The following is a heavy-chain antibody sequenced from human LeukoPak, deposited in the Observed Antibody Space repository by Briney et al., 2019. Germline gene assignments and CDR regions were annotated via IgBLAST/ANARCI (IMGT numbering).Heavy chain of an antibody. CDR2: ISYSGST. V-gene: IGHV4-59*01. CDR3: ARDRGSGYFDH. Sequence: SETLSLTCTVSGGSISSYYWSWIRQPPWKGLEWIGYISYSGSTKYNPSLKSRVTISVDTSKNQFSLRLRSVTAADTAVYYCARDRGSGYFDHWGQGTLVSVSS. D-gene: IGHD6-19*01. J-gene: IGHJ4*02. CDR1: GGSISSYY.